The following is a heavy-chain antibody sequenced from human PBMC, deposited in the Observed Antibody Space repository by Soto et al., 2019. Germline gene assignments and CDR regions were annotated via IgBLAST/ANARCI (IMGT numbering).Heavy chain of an antibody. V-gene: IGHV3-7*01. CDR2: VKQDGSRT. D-gene: IGHD2-2*03. J-gene: IGHJ4*02. Sequence: GGSLRLSCSTSGCTFSTYWMSWVRQAPGKGLEWLANVKQDGSRTYYVDSVKGRFVISRDNAKNSVFLRMNSLTVEDTSVYYVASQRDLDEHDFWGQGALVTVSS. CDR3: ASQRDLDEHDF. CDR1: GCTFSTYW.